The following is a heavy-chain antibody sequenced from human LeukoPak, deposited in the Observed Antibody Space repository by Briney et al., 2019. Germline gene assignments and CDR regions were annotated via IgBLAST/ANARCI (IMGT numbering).Heavy chain of an antibody. D-gene: IGHD3-22*01. CDR1: GGSISSGGYY. CDR2: IYHSGST. V-gene: IGHV4-30-2*01. Sequence: PSQTLSLTCTVSGGSISSGGYYWSWIRQPPGKGLEWIGYIYHSGSTYYNPSLKSRVTISVDRSKNQFSLKLSSVTAADTAVYYCARGVHSYDSSGYYHYYYYMDVWGKGTTVTVSS. J-gene: IGHJ6*03. CDR3: ARGVHSYDSSGYYHYYYYMDV.